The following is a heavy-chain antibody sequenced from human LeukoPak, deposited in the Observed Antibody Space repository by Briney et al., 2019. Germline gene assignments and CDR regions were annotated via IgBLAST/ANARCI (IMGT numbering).Heavy chain of an antibody. V-gene: IGHV3-9*01. D-gene: IGHD6-19*01. J-gene: IGHJ4*02. Sequence: PGGSLRLSCAASGFTFDDYAMHWVRQAPGKGLEWVSGISWNSGSIGYADSVKGRFTISRDNAKNSLYLQMNSLRAEDTALYYCAKVSSGWYGSEPFDYWGQGTLVTVSS. CDR3: AKVSSGWYGSEPFDY. CDR2: ISWNSGSI. CDR1: GFTFDDYA.